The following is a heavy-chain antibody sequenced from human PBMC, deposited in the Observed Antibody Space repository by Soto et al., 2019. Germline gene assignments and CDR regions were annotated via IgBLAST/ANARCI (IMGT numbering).Heavy chain of an antibody. D-gene: IGHD4-17*01. CDR3: ARGRLTTSFDY. V-gene: IGHV4-38-2*01. CDR1: GYAISSGHY. CDR2: IYHIGIT. Sequence: PALTCAVSGYAISSGHYWCWIRQPPVKGLEWIGSIYHIGITYYNPSLKSRVTISVDTSKNQFSRKLSSVAGADPDVYYCARGRLTTSFDYWGQGTPVTVSS. J-gene: IGHJ4*02.